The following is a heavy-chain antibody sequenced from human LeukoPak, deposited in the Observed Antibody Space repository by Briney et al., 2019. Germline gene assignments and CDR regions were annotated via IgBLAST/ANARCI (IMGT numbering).Heavy chain of an antibody. D-gene: IGHD2-2*01. V-gene: IGHV4-4*07. CDR1: GGSISSYY. J-gene: IGHJ4*02. CDR2: IYTSGST. Sequence: SETLSLTCTVSGGSISSYYWSWIRQPAGKGLEWIGRIYTSGSTNYNPSLKSRVTMSVDTSKNQFSLKLSSVTAADTAVYYCARDAVKTVVPAAMDFWGQGTLVTVSS. CDR3: ARDAVKTVVPAAMDF.